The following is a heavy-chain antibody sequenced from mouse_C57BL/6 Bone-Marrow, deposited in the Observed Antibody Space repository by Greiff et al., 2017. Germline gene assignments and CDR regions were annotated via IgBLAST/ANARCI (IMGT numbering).Heavy chain of an antibody. Sequence: EVQLQQSGAELVRPGASVKLSCTASGFNIKDDYIHWVKQRPEQGLEWIGWIDPEIGDTEYASKVKGKATITSDTSSNTAYLQRSSLTSEDTSVYYCSSFDGNYFDFWGQGTPLTVAS. D-gene: IGHD2-3*01. CDR2: IDPEIGDT. CDR3: SSFDGNYFDF. V-gene: IGHV14-4*01. CDR1: GFNIKDDY. J-gene: IGHJ2*01.